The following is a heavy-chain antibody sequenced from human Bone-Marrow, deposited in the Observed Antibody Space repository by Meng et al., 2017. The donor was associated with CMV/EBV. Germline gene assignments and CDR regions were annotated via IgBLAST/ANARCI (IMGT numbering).Heavy chain of an antibody. CDR3: AKDIAALKVRGMDV. Sequence: GESLKISCAASGFTFSSYGMHWVRQAPGKGLEWVAVIWYDGSNKYYADSVKGRFTISRDNSKNTLYLQMNGLRAEDTAVYYCAKDIAALKVRGMDVWGPGTTVTVAS. D-gene: IGHD6-13*01. J-gene: IGHJ6*02. V-gene: IGHV3-33*06. CDR1: GFTFSSYG. CDR2: IWYDGSNK.